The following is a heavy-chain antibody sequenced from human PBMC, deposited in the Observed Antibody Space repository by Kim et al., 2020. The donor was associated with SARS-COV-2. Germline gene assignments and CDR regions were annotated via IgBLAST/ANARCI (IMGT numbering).Heavy chain of an antibody. D-gene: IGHD3-22*01. CDR3: ARNRPGDYYDPSGVFDH. V-gene: IGHV3-53*01. J-gene: IGHJ4*01. Sequence: VQGRFTICSDNARNTVYLLMNSLRADDTAVYYCARNRPGDYYDPSGVFDHWGQGTLVTVSS.